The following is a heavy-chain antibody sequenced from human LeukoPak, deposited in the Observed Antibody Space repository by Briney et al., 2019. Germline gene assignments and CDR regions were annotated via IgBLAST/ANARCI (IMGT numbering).Heavy chain of an antibody. D-gene: IGHD2-15*01. CDR3: ASAVCSGGSCYSGAFDI. V-gene: IGHV1-69*13. CDR1: GGTFSSYA. Sequence: GASVKVSCKASGGTFSSYAISWARQAPGQGLEWMGGIIPIFGTANYAQKFQGRVTITADESTSTAYMELSSLRSEDTAVYYCASAVCSGGSCYSGAFDIWGQGTMVTVSS. CDR2: IIPIFGTA. J-gene: IGHJ3*02.